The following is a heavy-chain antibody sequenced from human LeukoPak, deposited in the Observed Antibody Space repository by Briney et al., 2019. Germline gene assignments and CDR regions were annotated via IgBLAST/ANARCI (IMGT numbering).Heavy chain of an antibody. CDR2: IWYDGSNK. CDR1: GFTFSTYG. J-gene: IGHJ6*03. V-gene: IGHV3-30*02. CDR3: AKRRGLELLYYYYMDV. Sequence: GGSLRLSCAASGFTFSTYGMHRVRQAPGKGLEWVAFIWYDGSNKYYADSVKGRFTISRDNSKNTLFLQMNSLRAEDTAVYYCAKRRGLELLYYYYMDVWGKGTTVTVSS. D-gene: IGHD1-7*01.